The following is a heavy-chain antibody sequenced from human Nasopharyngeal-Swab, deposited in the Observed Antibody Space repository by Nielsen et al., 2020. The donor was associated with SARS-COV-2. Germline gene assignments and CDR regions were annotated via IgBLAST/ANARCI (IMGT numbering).Heavy chain of an antibody. V-gene: IGHV3-23*01. CDR3: AKDGGGWYTSGWYYFDY. J-gene: IGHJ4*02. CDR1: GFTVSDYA. Sequence: GESLKISCAASGFTVSDYAMSWVRQAPGKGLEWVSTISGSGGSTYYADSVKGRFTISRDSSKNTLYLLMNSLRAEDTALYYCAKDGGGWYTSGWYYFDYWGQGTLVTVSS. D-gene: IGHD6-19*01. CDR2: ISGSGGST.